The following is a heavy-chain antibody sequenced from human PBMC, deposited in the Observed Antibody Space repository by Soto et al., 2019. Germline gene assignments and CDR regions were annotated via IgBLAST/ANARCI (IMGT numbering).Heavy chain of an antibody. Sequence: ASVKVSCKASGNTFTSYDINWVRQATGHGLEWMGWINPNSGNIGYAQKFQGRVTMTRDTAIRTAYMEVSRPRSDDTAVYYCARGRASGSYYLLDYWGPGTLVTVS. J-gene: IGHJ4*02. CDR3: ARGRASGSYYLLDY. V-gene: IGHV1-8*01. CDR1: GNTFTSYD. D-gene: IGHD3-10*01. CDR2: INPNSGNI.